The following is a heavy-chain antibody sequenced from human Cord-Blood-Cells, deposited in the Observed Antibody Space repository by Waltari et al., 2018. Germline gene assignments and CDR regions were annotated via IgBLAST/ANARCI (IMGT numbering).Heavy chain of an antibody. V-gene: IGHV3-30-3*01. CDR2: ISYDGSNK. CDR1: GFTFSSYA. Sequence: QVQLVESGGGVVQPGRFLRLSCAAAGFTFSSYAMHWVRQAPGKGLEWVAVISYDGSNKYYADSVKGRFTISRDNSKNTLYLQMNSLRAEDTAVYYCARDRGFFDYWGQGTLVTVSS. CDR3: ARDRGFFDY. J-gene: IGHJ4*02.